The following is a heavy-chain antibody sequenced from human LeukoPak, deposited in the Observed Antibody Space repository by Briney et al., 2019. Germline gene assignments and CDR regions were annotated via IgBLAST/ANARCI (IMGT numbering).Heavy chain of an antibody. J-gene: IGHJ3*02. Sequence: SETLCLTCTVSGGSISTYYWSWIRQSPGKGLEWIGSIYYSGSTNYNPSLKSRVTISVDTSKNQFSLKLSSVTAADTAVYYCARAKGGKAGGDAFDIWGQGTMVTVSS. CDR3: ARAKGGKAGGDAFDI. CDR2: IYYSGST. D-gene: IGHD4-23*01. V-gene: IGHV4-59*12. CDR1: GGSISTYY.